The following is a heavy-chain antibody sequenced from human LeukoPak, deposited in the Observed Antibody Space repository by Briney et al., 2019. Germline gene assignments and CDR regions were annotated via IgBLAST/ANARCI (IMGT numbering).Heavy chain of an antibody. CDR3: ARDRKYGFDY. D-gene: IGHD1-14*01. CDR2: ISAYNGNT. CDR1: GYTFTSYA. V-gene: IGHV1-18*01. J-gene: IGHJ4*02. Sequence: ASVKVSCKASGYTFTSYAMQWVRQAPGQRLGWMGWISAYNGNTNYAQKLQGRVTMTTDTSTSTAYMELRSLRSDDTAVYYCARDRKYGFDYWGQGTLVTVSS.